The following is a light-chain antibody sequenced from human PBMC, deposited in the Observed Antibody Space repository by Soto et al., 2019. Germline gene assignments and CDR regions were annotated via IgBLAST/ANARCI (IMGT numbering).Light chain of an antibody. CDR1: EDINDW. CDR3: QQYKSRRT. V-gene: IGKV1-5*01. Sequence: DIQMTQSPSTLSASIGDRVTITCRASEDINDWLAWYQQKPGNAPKFLIYDASTLQSGVPSRFSGSGSGTEFTLTISSLQHDDSATYYCQQYKSRRTFGQGTKVEI. J-gene: IGKJ1*01. CDR2: DAS.